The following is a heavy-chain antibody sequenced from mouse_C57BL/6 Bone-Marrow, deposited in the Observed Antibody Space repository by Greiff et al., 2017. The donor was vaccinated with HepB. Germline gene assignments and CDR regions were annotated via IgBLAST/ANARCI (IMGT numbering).Heavy chain of an antibody. CDR1: GYTFTDYY. V-gene: IGHV1-19*01. Sequence: EVQLQQSGPVLVKPGASVKMSCKASGYTFTDYYMNWVKQSHGKSLEWIGVINPYNGGTSYNQKFKGKATLTVDKSSSTAYMELNSLTSEDSAVYYCASPFYYYGSSPAWFAYWGQGTLVTVSA. CDR3: ASPFYYYGSSPAWFAY. D-gene: IGHD1-1*01. J-gene: IGHJ3*01. CDR2: INPYNGGT.